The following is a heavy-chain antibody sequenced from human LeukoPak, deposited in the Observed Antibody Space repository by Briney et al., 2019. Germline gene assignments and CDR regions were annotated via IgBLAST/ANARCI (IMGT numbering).Heavy chain of an antibody. CDR2: ISSSSSYI. D-gene: IGHD1-26*01. CDR3: ARGATTGFDY. V-gene: IGHV3-21*01. Sequence: GGSLRLSCAASGFTFSSYSMNWARQAPGKGLEWVSSISSSSSYIYYADSVKGRFTISRDNAKNSLYLQMNSLRAEDTAVYYCARGATTGFDYWGQGTLVTVSS. J-gene: IGHJ4*02. CDR1: GFTFSSYS.